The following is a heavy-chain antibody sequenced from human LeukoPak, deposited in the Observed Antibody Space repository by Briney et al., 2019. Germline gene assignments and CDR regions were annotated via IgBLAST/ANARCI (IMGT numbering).Heavy chain of an antibody. J-gene: IGHJ4*02. V-gene: IGHV4-39*01. D-gene: IGHD3-3*01. CDR2: IYYSGST. CDR1: GGSISSSSYY. Sequence: PSETLSLTCTFYGGSISSSSYYWGWIRQPPGKGLEGIGRIYYSGSTYYNPSLKSRITISVDTSKNQFPLKRSSVTAADTAVYYCASRDFWSGSDFDYWGQGTLVTVSS. CDR3: ASRDFWSGSDFDY.